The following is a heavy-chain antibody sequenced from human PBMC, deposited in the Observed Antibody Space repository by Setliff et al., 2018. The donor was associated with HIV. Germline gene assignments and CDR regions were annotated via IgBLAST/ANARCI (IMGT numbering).Heavy chain of an antibody. CDR3: AKDKSYHDYIWGSSVLAY. CDR2: IRYDGSNK. V-gene: IGHV3-30*02. D-gene: IGHD3-16*01. Sequence: PGGSLRLSCAASGLTFNNAWMNWVRQAPGKGLEWVAFIRYDGSNKYYADSVKGRFTISRDNSKNTLFLQMNSLRPEDTAIYYCAKDKSYHDYIWGSSVLAYWGQGTLVTVSS. CDR1: GLTFNNAW. J-gene: IGHJ4*02.